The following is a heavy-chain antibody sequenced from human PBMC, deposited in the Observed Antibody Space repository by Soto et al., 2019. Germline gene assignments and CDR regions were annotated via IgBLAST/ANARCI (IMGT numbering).Heavy chain of an antibody. CDR2: INHSGST. V-gene: IGHV4-4*02. J-gene: IGHJ5*02. Sequence: KPSETLSLTCAVSGDSINSDNWWSWVRQPPGKGLEWIGEINHSGSTNYNPSLKSRVTISVDTSKNQFSLKLSSVTAADTAVYYCAREEVVAATLGWFDPWGQGTLVTVSS. CDR1: GDSINSDNW. CDR3: AREEVVAATLGWFDP. D-gene: IGHD2-15*01.